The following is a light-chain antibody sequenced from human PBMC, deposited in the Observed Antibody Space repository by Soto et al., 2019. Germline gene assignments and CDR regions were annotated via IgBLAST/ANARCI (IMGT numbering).Light chain of an antibody. CDR1: QSVSSY. V-gene: IGKV3-15*01. CDR2: DTS. CDR3: QRYNNWPLT. Sequence: EIVLTQSPATLSLSPGERATLSCRASQSVSSYLAWYQQKPGQAPRLLIYDTSTRATGVPARFGGSRSGTEFTLTINSLQSEDFAVYYCQRYNNWPLTFGGGTKVDIK. J-gene: IGKJ4*01.